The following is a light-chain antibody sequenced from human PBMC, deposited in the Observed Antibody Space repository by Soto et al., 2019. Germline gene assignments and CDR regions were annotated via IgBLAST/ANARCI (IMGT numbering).Light chain of an antibody. J-gene: IGKJ1*01. V-gene: IGKV3-11*01. CDR2: GTS. Sequence: EIVLTQSPAILSISPGERATLSCRASQSVSSNFAWYQQKPGQSPMLLSYGTSNRATVVPDKFSVILYVTDFTLTISSLEHEDFAVYYCQQRRNGRVTFGQATKVEIK. CDR3: QQRRNGRVT. CDR1: QSVSSN.